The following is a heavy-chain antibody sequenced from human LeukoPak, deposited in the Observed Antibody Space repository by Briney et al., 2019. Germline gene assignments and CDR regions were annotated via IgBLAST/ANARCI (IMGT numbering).Heavy chain of an antibody. V-gene: IGHV3-23*01. CDR1: GFTFSNYG. D-gene: IGHD3-16*01. CDR2: IRSSGDST. J-gene: IGHJ4*02. CDR3: ASWAHF. Sequence: GGTLRLSCAASGFTFSNYGMSWVRQAPGKGLEWVSSIRSSGDSTYYADSVKGRFTISRDNAKNSLYLQMNSLRAEDTAVYYCASWAHFWGQGTLVTVSS.